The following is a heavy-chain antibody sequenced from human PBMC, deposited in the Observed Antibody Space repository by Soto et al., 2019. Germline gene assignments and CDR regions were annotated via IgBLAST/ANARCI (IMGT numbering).Heavy chain of an antibody. CDR1: GFTFSSYS. D-gene: IGHD3-3*01. J-gene: IGHJ6*03. CDR3: ARDSSYYDFWSPSNPNCYYMDV. CDR2: ISSSSSYI. Sequence: EVQLVESGGGLVKPGGSLRLSCAASGFTFSSYSMNWVRQAPGKGLEWVSSISSSSSYIYYADSVKGRFTISRDNAKNSLYLQMNSLRAEDTAVYYCARDSSYYDFWSPSNPNCYYMDVRGKGTTVTVSS. V-gene: IGHV3-21*01.